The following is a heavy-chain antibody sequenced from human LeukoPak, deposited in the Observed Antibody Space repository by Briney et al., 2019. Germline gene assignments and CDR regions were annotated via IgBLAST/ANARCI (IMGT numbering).Heavy chain of an antibody. D-gene: IGHD3-22*01. CDR3: TTEYYYDSSGYRTFDY. CDR2: IKSKTDGRTT. Sequence: PGGSLRLSCAASGFTFSNAWMSWVRQAPGKGLEWVGRIKSKTDGRTTDYAAPVKGRFTISRDDSKNTLYLQMNSLKTEDTAVYYCTTEYYYDSSGYRTFDYWGQGTLVTVSS. CDR1: GFTFSNAW. V-gene: IGHV3-15*01. J-gene: IGHJ4*02.